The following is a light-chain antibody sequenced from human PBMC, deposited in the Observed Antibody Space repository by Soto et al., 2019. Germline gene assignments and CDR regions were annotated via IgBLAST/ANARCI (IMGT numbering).Light chain of an antibody. CDR3: QHYNSYPEA. J-gene: IGKJ1*01. CDR1: QSISAW. Sequence: DIQMTQSPSTLSASVGDRVSINCRASQSISAWLAWYQQKPGKAPRLLIYKASSLESGVPSTFSGSGSGTEFTLTISSLQPDDFATYYCQHYNSYPEAFGQGTKVDIK. CDR2: KAS. V-gene: IGKV1-5*03.